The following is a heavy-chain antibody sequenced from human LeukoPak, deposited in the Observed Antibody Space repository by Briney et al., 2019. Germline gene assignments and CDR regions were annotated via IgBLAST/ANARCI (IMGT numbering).Heavy chain of an antibody. J-gene: IGHJ4*02. Sequence: SETLSLTCAVYGGSFSGYYWSWIRQPPGKGLEWIGEINHSGSTNYNPSLKSRVTISVDTPKNQFSLKLTSVTASDSAVYYCASSNWLRDANFDSWGQGTLVTVSS. CDR1: GGSFSGYY. CDR3: ASSNWLRDANFDS. CDR2: INHSGST. V-gene: IGHV4-34*01. D-gene: IGHD6-13*01.